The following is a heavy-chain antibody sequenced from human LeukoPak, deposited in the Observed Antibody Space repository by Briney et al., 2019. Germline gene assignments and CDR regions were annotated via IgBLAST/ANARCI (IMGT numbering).Heavy chain of an antibody. CDR2: VSGRDAST. J-gene: IGHJ4*02. CDR1: GFTFSNYA. Sequence: GGSLRLSCAASGFTFSNYAMSWVRQAPGKGLEWVSAVSGRDASTYYTDSVKGRFTISRDNSKNTLYLQMNSLSAEDTAIYYCAKWGDYDVLTGYYDSDYWGQGTLVTVSS. CDR3: AKWGDYDVLTGYYDSDY. D-gene: IGHD3-9*01. V-gene: IGHV3-23*01.